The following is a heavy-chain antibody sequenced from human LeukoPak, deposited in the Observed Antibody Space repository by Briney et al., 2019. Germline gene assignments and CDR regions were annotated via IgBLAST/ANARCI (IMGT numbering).Heavy chain of an antibody. Sequence: GGSLRLSCAASGFTFSSYGMHWVRQAPGKGLEWVAVISYDGSNKYYADSVKGRFTISRDNSKNTLYLQMNSLRAEDTAVYYCAKDWYYYDSSGYYPDYYYYYMDVWGKGTTVTVPS. CDR1: GFTFSSYG. D-gene: IGHD3-22*01. CDR3: AKDWYYYDSSGYYPDYYYYYMDV. J-gene: IGHJ6*03. CDR2: ISYDGSNK. V-gene: IGHV3-30*18.